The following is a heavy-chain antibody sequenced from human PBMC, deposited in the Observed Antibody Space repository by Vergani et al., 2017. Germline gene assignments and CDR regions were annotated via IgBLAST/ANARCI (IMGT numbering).Heavy chain of an antibody. CDR1: GFSVSYGYY. CDR2: MWHSGTT. J-gene: IGHJ4*02. V-gene: IGHV4-38-2*02. CDR3: ARSVVTASAYFDY. Sequence: QVQLQESGPGLVKPSETLSLTCTVSGFSVSYGYYWGWIRQPPGKGLEWIGSMWHSGTTYYNPSLKSRVTISMDTSKNQFFLNLNSVTAADTAVYYCARSVVTASAYFDYWGRGTLVTVAS. D-gene: IGHD2-21*02.